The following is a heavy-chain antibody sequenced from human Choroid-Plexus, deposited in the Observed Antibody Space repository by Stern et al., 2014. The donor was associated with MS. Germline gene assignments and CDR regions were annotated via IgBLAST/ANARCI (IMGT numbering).Heavy chain of an antibody. D-gene: IGHD2/OR15-2a*01. CDR1: GFTLGSCA. J-gene: IGHJ5*02. V-gene: IGHV3-30*18. CDR2: VSYDGSNK. CDR3: AKDRQYLTYFFDH. Sequence: VQLVESGGGVVPPGRPLRLSCVASGFTLGSCAMHWVRQAPGKGLARVAGVSYDGSNKDYADSVKGRFTISRDNSQNTLYMQMSSLRPEDTAVYYCAKDRQYLTYFFDHWGQGSLVTVSS.